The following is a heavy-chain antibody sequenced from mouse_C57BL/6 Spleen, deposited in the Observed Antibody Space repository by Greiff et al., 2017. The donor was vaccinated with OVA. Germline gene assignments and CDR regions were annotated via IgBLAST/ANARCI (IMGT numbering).Heavy chain of an antibody. CDR2: IWSGGST. J-gene: IGHJ2*01. Sequence: QVQLKQSGPGLVQPSQSLSITCTVSGFSLTSYGVHWVRQSPGKGLEWLGVIWSGGSTDYNAAFISSLSISKDNFKSHDFFKMNSRQAYDTAIYYCARNELPYGFDYWGQGTTLTVSS. CDR3: ARNELPYGFDY. CDR1: GFSLTSYG. D-gene: IGHD6-5*01. V-gene: IGHV2-2*01.